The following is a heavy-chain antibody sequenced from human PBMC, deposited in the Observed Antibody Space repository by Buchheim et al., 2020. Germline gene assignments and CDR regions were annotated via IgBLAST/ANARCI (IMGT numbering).Heavy chain of an antibody. CDR2: MYYSGST. V-gene: IGHV4-61*01. Sequence: QVQLQESGPGLVKPSETLSLTCTVSGGSVSSSSYFWSWIRQPPGKGLEWIGYMYYSGSTNYNPSLKSRVAISVDTSKNQFSLKLSSVTPTDTAVYYCAREGRRDGYNWADYWGQGTL. CDR1: GGSVSSSSYF. J-gene: IGHJ4*02. CDR3: AREGRRDGYNWADY. D-gene: IGHD5-24*01.